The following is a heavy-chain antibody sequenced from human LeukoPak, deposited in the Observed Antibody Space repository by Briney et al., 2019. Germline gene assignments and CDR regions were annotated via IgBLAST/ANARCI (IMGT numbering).Heavy chain of an antibody. D-gene: IGHD1-26*01. J-gene: IGHJ4*02. CDR2: FDPEDGET. CDR1: GYTLTELS. V-gene: IGHV1-24*01. Sequence: VASVKVSCKVSGYTLTELSMHWVRQAPGKGLEWMGGFDPEDGETIYAQKFQGRVTMTEDTSTDTAYMELSSLRSEDTAVYYCATPSLIVGATTPLPFDYWGQGTLVTVSS. CDR3: ATPSLIVGATTPLPFDY.